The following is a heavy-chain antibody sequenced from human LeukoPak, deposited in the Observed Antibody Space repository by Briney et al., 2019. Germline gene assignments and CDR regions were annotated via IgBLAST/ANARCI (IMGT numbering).Heavy chain of an antibody. J-gene: IGHJ6*03. D-gene: IGHD6-13*01. V-gene: IGHV4-30-4*08. CDR3: ARAKQQLDPYYFYMDV. CDR1: GDSISSGDYY. CDR2: ISYSGTT. Sequence: PSETLSLTCTVSGDSISSGDYYWSWIRQPPGKGLEWIGYISYSGTTYYNPSLRSRVTISVDTSKNQFSLRLSSVTAADTAVYYCARAKQQLDPYYFYMDVWGRGTTVTVSS.